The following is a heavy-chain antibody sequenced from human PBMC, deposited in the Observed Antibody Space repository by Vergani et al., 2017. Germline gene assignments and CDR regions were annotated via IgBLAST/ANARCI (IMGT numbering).Heavy chain of an antibody. J-gene: IGHJ6*02. CDR2: VDPEDGET. CDR3: ATPQTVTTGGMEV. V-gene: IGHV1-69-2*01. D-gene: IGHD4-17*01. Sequence: EVQLVQSGAEVKKPGATMKLSCKVSGYTFTDHYMHWVKQAPGKGLEWMGLVDPEDGETIYAEKFKGRVTIAGDTSTDTAHVELSSLRSEDTAVYYCATPQTVTTGGMEVWGQGTTVIVAS. CDR1: GYTFTDHY.